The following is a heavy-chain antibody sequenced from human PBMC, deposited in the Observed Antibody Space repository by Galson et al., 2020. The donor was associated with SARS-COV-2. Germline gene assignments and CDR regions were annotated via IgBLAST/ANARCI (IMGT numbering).Heavy chain of an antibody. Sequence: QLGESLKISCAASGFTFSSYGMHWVRQAPGKGLEWVAVIWYDGSNKYYADSVKGRFTISRDNSKNTLYLQMNSLRAEDTAVYYCARDREESSSWFYDLFDYWGQGTLVTVSS. CDR1: GFTFSSYG. CDR2: IWYDGSNK. V-gene: IGHV3-33*01. D-gene: IGHD6-13*01. J-gene: IGHJ4*02. CDR3: ARDREESSSWFYDLFDY.